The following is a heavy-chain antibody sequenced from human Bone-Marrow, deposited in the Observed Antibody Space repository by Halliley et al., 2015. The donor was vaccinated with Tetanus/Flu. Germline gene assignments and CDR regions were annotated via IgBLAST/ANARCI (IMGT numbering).Heavy chain of an antibody. CDR2: ICRGWCT. J-gene: IGHJ6*02. Sequence: SVICRGWCTYYAASVQGRFTISRDNSKNTRYLQMKSLRVEDTGVYYCARYHPVASTGYYGMDIWGQGTPVTVSS. V-gene: IGHV3-53*01. D-gene: IGHD6-13*01. CDR3: ARYHPVASTGYYGMDI.